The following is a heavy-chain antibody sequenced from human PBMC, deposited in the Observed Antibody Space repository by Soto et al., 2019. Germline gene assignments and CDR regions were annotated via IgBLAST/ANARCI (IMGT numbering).Heavy chain of an antibody. J-gene: IGHJ4*02. CDR1: GGSISSYY. D-gene: IGHD4-17*01. Sequence: PSETLSLTCTVSGGSISSYYWSWIRQPPGKGLEWIGYIYYSGSTNYNPSLKSRVTISVDTSKNQFSLKLSSVTAADTAVYYCAREVYGGTIGYWGQGTLVTVSS. CDR2: IYYSGST. V-gene: IGHV4-59*01. CDR3: AREVYGGTIGY.